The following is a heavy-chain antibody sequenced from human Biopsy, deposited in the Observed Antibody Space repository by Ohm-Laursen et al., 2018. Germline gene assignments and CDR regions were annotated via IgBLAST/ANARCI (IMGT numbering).Heavy chain of an antibody. CDR1: GGSMRSYY. J-gene: IGHJ2*01. Sequence: SETLSLTCTVSGGSMRSYYWSWIRQPPGKGLEWIGYIYNTGSTNYNPSLKSRVTISVDTSMNHLSLRLTSVTAADTAVYYCARHAPSYSGSYWRYFDLWGRGTLVTVSS. CDR3: ARHAPSYSGSYWRYFDL. CDR2: IYNTGST. D-gene: IGHD1-26*01. V-gene: IGHV4-59*08.